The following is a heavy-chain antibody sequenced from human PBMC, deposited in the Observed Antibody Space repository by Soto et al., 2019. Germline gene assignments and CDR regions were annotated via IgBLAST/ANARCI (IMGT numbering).Heavy chain of an antibody. CDR1: GGSFSGYY. D-gene: IGHD3-3*01. CDR3: ASQDLEYYDFWSGYYIGPLRH. CDR2: INHSGST. V-gene: IGHV4-34*01. J-gene: IGHJ4*02. Sequence: PSETLSLTGAVCGGSFSGYYCSWIRQPPWKGLEWIGEINHSGSTNYNPSLKSRVTISVDTSKNQFSLKLSSVTAADTAVYYCASQDLEYYDFWSGYYIGPLRHWGQGNLGTVS.